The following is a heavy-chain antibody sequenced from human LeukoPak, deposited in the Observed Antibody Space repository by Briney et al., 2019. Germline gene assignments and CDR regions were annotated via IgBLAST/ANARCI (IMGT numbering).Heavy chain of an antibody. Sequence: SETLSLTCTVSGGSIPISTYYWGWVRQPPGKGLEWFGSIYYSGTTKYNPSLKSRVTISVDNSNNKFSLRLSSVTAADTALYYCARGTLYSGWSYYFDSWGQGTLVTVSS. CDR1: GGSIPISTYY. CDR2: IYYSGTT. J-gene: IGHJ4*02. D-gene: IGHD6-19*01. CDR3: ARGTLYSGWSYYFDS. V-gene: IGHV4-39*07.